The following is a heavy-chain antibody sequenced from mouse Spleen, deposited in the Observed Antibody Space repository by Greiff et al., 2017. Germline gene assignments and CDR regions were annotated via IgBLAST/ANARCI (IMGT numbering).Heavy chain of an antibody. V-gene: IGHV1-50*01. Sequence: QVQLQQPGAELVKPGASVKLSCKASGYTFTSYWMQWVKQRPGQGLEWIGEIDPSDSYTNYNQKFKGKATLTVDTSSSTAYMQLSSLTSEDSAVYYCARAIYYGNYGDYWGQGTTLTVSS. CDR2: IDPSDSYT. J-gene: IGHJ2*01. CDR3: ARAIYYGNYGDY. CDR1: GYTFTSYW. D-gene: IGHD2-1*01.